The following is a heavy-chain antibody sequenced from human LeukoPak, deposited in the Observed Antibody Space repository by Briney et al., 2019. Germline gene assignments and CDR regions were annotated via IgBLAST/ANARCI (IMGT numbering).Heavy chain of an antibody. CDR3: ARWDSSSSRGFDY. CDR2: ISSSSSYI. Sequence: GGSLRLSCAASGFTFSSYSMIWVRQAPGKGLEWVSSISSSSSYIYYADSVKGRFTISRDNAKDSLYLQMNSLRAEDTAVYYCARWDSSSSRGFDYWGQGTLVTVSS. D-gene: IGHD6-6*01. V-gene: IGHV3-21*01. J-gene: IGHJ4*02. CDR1: GFTFSSYS.